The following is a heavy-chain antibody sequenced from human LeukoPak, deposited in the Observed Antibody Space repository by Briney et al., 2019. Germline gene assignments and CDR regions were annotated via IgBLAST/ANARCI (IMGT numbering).Heavy chain of an antibody. D-gene: IGHD2-15*01. V-gene: IGHV4-31*03. CDR1: GGSITSIHYY. Sequence: SETLSLTCTVSGGSITSIHYYWGWISQPPGKGLEWIGYIYNAGSTYYNPSLKSRVTTSLDTSKNQFSLRLSSVTAADTAVYYCARVVAATIYQFDHWGQGTLVTVSS. CDR3: ARVVAATIYQFDH. CDR2: IYNAGST. J-gene: IGHJ4*02.